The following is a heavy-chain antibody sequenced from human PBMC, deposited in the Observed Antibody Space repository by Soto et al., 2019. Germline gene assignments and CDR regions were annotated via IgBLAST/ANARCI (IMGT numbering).Heavy chain of an antibody. J-gene: IGHJ4*02. CDR3: AKDTYYYDRSGYYTYDY. Sequence: GGSLRLSCAASGFTFSSYGVHWVRQAPGKGLEWVAVISYDGGNKHYADSVKGRFTISRDNSKNTLDLQMNSLRAEDTAVYYCAKDTYYYDRSGYYTYDYWGQGTQVTVSS. V-gene: IGHV3-30*18. D-gene: IGHD3-22*01. CDR2: ISYDGGNK. CDR1: GFTFSSYG.